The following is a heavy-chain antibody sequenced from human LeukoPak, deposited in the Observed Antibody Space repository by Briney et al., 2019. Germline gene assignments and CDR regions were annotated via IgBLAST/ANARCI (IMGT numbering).Heavy chain of an antibody. CDR3: ARARARDYFGSGSQDY. D-gene: IGHD3-10*01. Sequence: SVKVSCKASGGTFSSYAISWVRQAPGQGLEWMGRIIPILGIANYAQKFQGRVTITADKSTSTAYMELSSLRSDDTAVYYCARARARDYFGSGSQDYWGQGTLLTVSS. J-gene: IGHJ4*02. V-gene: IGHV1-69*04. CDR1: GGTFSSYA. CDR2: IIPILGIA.